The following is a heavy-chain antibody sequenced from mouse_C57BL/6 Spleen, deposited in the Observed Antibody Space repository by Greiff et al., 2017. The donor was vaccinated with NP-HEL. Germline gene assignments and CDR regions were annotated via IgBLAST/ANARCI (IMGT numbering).Heavy chain of an antibody. Sequence: VQLKQSGPELVKPGASVKMSCKASGYTFTDYNMHWVKQSHGKSLEWIGYINPNNGGTSYNQKFKGKATLTVNKSSSTAYMELRSLTSEDSAVYYCARGELGRVYYFDYWGQGTTLTVSS. D-gene: IGHD4-1*01. CDR3: ARGELGRVYYFDY. CDR1: GYTFTDYN. J-gene: IGHJ2*01. V-gene: IGHV1-22*01. CDR2: INPNNGGT.